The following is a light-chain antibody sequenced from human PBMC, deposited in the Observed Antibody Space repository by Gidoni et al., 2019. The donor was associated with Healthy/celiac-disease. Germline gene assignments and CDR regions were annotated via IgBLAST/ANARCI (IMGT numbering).Light chain of an antibody. CDR2: EGS. CDR1: SSDLGSYNL. J-gene: IGLJ3*02. Sequence: QSALTQPASVSGSPGQSITISCTGTSSDLGSYNLFSWYQQHPGKAPKLMIYEGSKRPSGVSNRFSGSKSGNTASLTISGLHAEEEADYYCCSYAGSSPWVFGGGTKLTVL. CDR3: CSYAGSSPWV. V-gene: IGLV2-23*01.